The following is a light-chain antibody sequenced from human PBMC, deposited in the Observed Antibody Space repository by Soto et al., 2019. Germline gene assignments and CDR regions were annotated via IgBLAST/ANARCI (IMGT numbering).Light chain of an antibody. V-gene: IGKV3-11*01. CDR1: QSVSSY. Sequence: IMLTQSPATLSLSPGERDTLSCRASQSVSSYLAWYQQKPGQAPRLLIYDASNRATGIPARFSGSGSGTDFTLTISSLEPEDFAVYYCQQRSNWPPWTFGQGTKVDIK. CDR3: QQRSNWPPWT. J-gene: IGKJ1*01. CDR2: DAS.